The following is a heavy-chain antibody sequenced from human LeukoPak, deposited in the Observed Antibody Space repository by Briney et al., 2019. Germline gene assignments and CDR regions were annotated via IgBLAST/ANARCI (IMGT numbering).Heavy chain of an antibody. CDR3: TTDSVYDILTDSYYYYYGMDV. CDR2: IKSKTDGGTT. D-gene: IGHD3-9*01. J-gene: IGHJ6*02. V-gene: IGHV3-15*01. Sequence: GGSLRLSCAASGFTFSNAWMSWVRQAPGKGLEWVGRIKSKTDGGTTDYAAPVKGRFTISRDDSKNTLYLQMNSLKTEDTAVCYCTTDSVYDILTDSYYYYYGMDVWGQGTTVTVSS. CDR1: GFTFSNAW.